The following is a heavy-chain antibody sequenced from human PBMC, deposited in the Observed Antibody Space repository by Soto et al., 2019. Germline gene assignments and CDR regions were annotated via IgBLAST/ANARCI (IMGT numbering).Heavy chain of an antibody. CDR3: ARDPELYWFDA. J-gene: IGHJ5*02. D-gene: IGHD2-15*01. V-gene: IGHV3-33*01. CDR1: GFTFSSYG. CDR2: IWYGGSNK. Sequence: QVQLVESGGGVVQPGRSLRLSCAASGFTFSSYGMHWVRQAPGKGLEWVAVIWYGGSNKYYADSVKGRFTISRDNSKNTMYLQLQSLRAEDKAMDYCARDPELYWFDAWGQGTLVTVSS.